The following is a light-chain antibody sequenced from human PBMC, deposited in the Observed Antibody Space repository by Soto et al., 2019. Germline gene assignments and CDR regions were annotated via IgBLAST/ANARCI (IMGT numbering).Light chain of an antibody. J-gene: IGKJ4*01. V-gene: IGKV3-15*01. Sequence: EIVLTQSPATLSLSPGERVTLSCRATQTVRSSLAWYQQKPGQAPRLIIYEASNRATGIPARFSGSGSGTEFTLTISSLQSEDFAVYYCQHYNNWPLTFGGGTKVDIK. CDR2: EAS. CDR3: QHYNNWPLT. CDR1: QTVRSS.